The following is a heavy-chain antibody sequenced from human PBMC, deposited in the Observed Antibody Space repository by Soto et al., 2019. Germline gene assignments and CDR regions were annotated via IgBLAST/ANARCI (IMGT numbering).Heavy chain of an antibody. Sequence: PGESLKISCQGSGYSFTSYWISWVRQMPGKGLEWMGRIDPSDSYTNYSPSFQGHVTISADKSISTAYLQWSSLKASDTAMYHSARESYYPSGNYLTYYTHAMDVWGQGTTVTVSS. J-gene: IGHJ6*02. V-gene: IGHV5-10-1*01. CDR3: ARESYYPSGNYLTYYTHAMDV. CDR1: GYSFTSYW. D-gene: IGHD3-10*01. CDR2: IDPSDSYT.